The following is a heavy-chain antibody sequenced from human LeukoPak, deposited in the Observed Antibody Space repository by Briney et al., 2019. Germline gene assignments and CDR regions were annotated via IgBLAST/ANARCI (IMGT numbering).Heavy chain of an antibody. D-gene: IGHD3-10*01. CDR3: AREKFFDAGTMDV. J-gene: IGHJ6*02. CDR1: GGTFSSYA. Sequence: SVKVSFKASGGTFSSYAISWVRQAPGQGLEWMGGIIPIFGTANYAQKFQGGVTITADESTSTACMELSSLRSEDTAVYYCAREKFFDAGTMDVWGQGTTVTVSS. V-gene: IGHV1-69*13. CDR2: IIPIFGTA.